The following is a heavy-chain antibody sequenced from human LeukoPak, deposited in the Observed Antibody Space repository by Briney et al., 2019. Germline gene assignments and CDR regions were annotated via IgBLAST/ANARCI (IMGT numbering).Heavy chain of an antibody. J-gene: IGHJ4*02. CDR1: GYTFTGYY. Sequence: VASVKVSCKASGYTFTGYYMHWVRQAPGQGLEWMGWISAYNGNTNYAQKLQGRVTMTTDTSTSTAYMELRSLRSDDTAVYYCAREASHSNPPYWGQGTLVTVSS. CDR3: AREASHSNPPY. CDR2: ISAYNGNT. D-gene: IGHD6-13*01. V-gene: IGHV1-18*04.